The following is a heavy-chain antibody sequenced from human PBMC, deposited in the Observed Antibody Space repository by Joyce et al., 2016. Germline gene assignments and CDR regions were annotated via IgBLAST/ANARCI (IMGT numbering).Heavy chain of an antibody. CDR2: IYPGDSET. CDR3: ARGDIAVAGRAFDY. CDR1: EYRFTSYW. D-gene: IGHD6-19*01. Sequence: EVQLVQSGVEVKKPGESLKIPCKGSEYRFTSYWIAWVRQKPGEGLQWMGIIYPGDSETRYSPSFQGQVTISADKSIAAACLQWTSLKASDTAMYYCARGDIAVAGRAFDYWGQGTLVTVSS. V-gene: IGHV5-51*01. J-gene: IGHJ4*02.